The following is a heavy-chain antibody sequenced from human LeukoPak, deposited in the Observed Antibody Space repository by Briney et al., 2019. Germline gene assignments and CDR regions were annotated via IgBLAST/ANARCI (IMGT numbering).Heavy chain of an antibody. D-gene: IGHD3/OR15-3a*01. CDR2: IKEDGSEK. J-gene: IGHJ4*02. V-gene: IGHV3-7*01. CDR3: ARDRMIFAACFDY. Sequence: PGGSLRLSCAASGFTFSSYWMSWVRQAPGKGLEWVANIKEDGSEKYYVDSVKGRFIIFRDNAKNSLYLQMNSLRAEDTAVYYCARDRMIFAACFDYWGQGTLVTVSS. CDR1: GFTFSSYW.